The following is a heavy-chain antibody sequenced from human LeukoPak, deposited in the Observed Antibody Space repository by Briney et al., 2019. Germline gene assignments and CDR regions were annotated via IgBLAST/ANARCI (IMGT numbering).Heavy chain of an antibody. Sequence: SETLSLTCTVSGGSISSSSYYWGWIRQPPGKGLEWIGSIYYSGSTYYNPSLKSRVTISVDTSKNQFSLKLSSVTAADTAVYYCARAPYSGYDPRQAFDIWGQGTMVTVSS. CDR3: ARAPYSGYDPRQAFDI. J-gene: IGHJ3*02. V-gene: IGHV4-39*07. CDR1: GGSISSSSYY. D-gene: IGHD5-12*01. CDR2: IYYSGST.